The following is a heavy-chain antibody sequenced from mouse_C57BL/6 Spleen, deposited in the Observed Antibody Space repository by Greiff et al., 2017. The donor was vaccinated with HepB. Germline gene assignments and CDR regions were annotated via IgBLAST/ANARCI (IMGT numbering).Heavy chain of an antibody. J-gene: IGHJ4*01. CDR3: ARQVVHYAMDY. D-gene: IGHD6-2*01. Sequence: QVQLQQSGAELVKPGASVKISCKASGYAFSSYWMNWVKQRPGKGLEWIGQIYPGDGDTNYNGKFKGKATLTADKSSSTAYMQLSSLTSEDSAVYFCARQVVHYAMDYWGQGTSVTVSS. CDR2: IYPGDGDT. V-gene: IGHV1-80*01. CDR1: GYAFSSYW.